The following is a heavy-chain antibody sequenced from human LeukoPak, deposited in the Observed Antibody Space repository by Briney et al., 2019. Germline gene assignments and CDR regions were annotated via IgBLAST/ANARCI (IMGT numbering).Heavy chain of an antibody. CDR1: GDSISSSTYY. J-gene: IGHJ4*01. CDR2: IYYTGST. D-gene: IGHD6-13*01. V-gene: IGHV4-39*01. Sequence: SETLSLNCTVSGDSISSSTYYWGWIRQPPGKGMEWIGSIYYTGSTYYNPSLKSRVTISVDTSKNKFSLKLSSVTAADTAVYYCSGMAATGSFDYWGHGTLVTVSS. CDR3: SGMAATGSFDY.